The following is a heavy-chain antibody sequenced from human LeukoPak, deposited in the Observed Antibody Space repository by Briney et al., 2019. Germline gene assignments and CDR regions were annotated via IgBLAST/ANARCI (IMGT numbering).Heavy chain of an antibody. CDR1: GGSISSGGYS. CDR2: IYYSGST. Sequence: SQTLSLTCTVSGGSISSGGYSWSWIRQHPGKGLEWIGYIYYSGSTYYNPSLKSRVTISVDTSKNQFSLKLSSVTAADTAVYYCARDRLYSNYGYFDYWGQGTLVTVSS. D-gene: IGHD4-11*01. V-gene: IGHV4-31*03. CDR3: ARDRLYSNYGYFDY. J-gene: IGHJ4*02.